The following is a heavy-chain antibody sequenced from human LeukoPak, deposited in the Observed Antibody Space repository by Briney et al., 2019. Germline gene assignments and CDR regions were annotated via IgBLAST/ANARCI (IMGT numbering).Heavy chain of an antibody. CDR1: GFTFSSYG. D-gene: IGHD2-2*01. Sequence: PGRSLRLSCAASGFTFSSYGMHWVRQAPGKGLEWVAVISYDGSNKYYADSVKGRFTISRDNSKNTLYLQMNSLRAEDTAVYYCARPSPYCSSTSCPIDYWGQGTLVTVSS. J-gene: IGHJ4*02. CDR2: ISYDGSNK. V-gene: IGHV3-30*19. CDR3: ARPSPYCSSTSCPIDY.